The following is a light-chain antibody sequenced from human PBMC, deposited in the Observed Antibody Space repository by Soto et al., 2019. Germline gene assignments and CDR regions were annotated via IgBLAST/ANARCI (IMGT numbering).Light chain of an antibody. V-gene: IGLV2-14*01. Sequence: QSALTQPASVSGSPEQSITISCTGTSSDVGGYNYVSWYQQHPGKAPKLMIYEVSNRPSGVSNRFSGSKSGNTASLTISGLQAEDEADYYCSSYTSSSTLWVFGGGTKVTVL. CDR3: SSYTSSSTLWV. J-gene: IGLJ3*02. CDR1: SSDVGGYNY. CDR2: EVS.